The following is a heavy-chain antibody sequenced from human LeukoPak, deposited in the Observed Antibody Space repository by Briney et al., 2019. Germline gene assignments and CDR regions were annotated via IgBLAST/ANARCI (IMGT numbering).Heavy chain of an antibody. Sequence: SETLSLTCAVYGGSFSGYYWSWIRQPPGKGLEWIGKINHSGSTNYNPSLKSRVTISVDTSKNQFSLKLSSVTAADTAVYYCARVDTAMVRNFDYWGQGTLVTVSS. CDR2: INHSGST. CDR3: ARVDTAMVRNFDY. CDR1: GGSFSGYY. V-gene: IGHV4-34*01. D-gene: IGHD5-18*01. J-gene: IGHJ4*02.